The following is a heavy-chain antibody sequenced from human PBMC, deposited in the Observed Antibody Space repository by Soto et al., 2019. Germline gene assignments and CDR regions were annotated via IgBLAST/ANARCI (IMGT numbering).Heavy chain of an antibody. Sequence: ASVKVSCKASGYTFTSYGISWVRQAPGQGLEWMGWISAYNGNTNYAQKLQGRVTMTTDTSTSTAYMERRSLRSDDTAVYYCARDLIGYYDILTGYYGFDPWGQGTLVTVSS. J-gene: IGHJ5*02. V-gene: IGHV1-18*01. D-gene: IGHD3-9*01. CDR3: ARDLIGYYDILTGYYGFDP. CDR2: ISAYNGNT. CDR1: GYTFTSYG.